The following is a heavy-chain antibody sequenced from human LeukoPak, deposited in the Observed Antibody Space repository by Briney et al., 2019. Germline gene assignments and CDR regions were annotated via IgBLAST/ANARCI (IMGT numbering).Heavy chain of an antibody. V-gene: IGHV4-30-4*08. CDR3: ARVSRHYDFWSPEGY. D-gene: IGHD3-3*01. J-gene: IGHJ4*02. Sequence: PSETLSLTCTVSGGSISSGDYYWSWIRQPPGKGLEWIGYIYYSGSTYYNPSLKSRVTISVDPSKNQFSLKLSSVTAADTAVYYCARVSRHYDFWSPEGYWGQGTLVTVSS. CDR2: IYYSGST. CDR1: GGSISSGDYY.